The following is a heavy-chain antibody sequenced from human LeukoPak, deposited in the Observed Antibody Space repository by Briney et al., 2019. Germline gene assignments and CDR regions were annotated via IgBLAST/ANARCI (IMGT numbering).Heavy chain of an antibody. CDR3: AKAISGYYFH. V-gene: IGHV3-23*01. D-gene: IGHD3-22*01. CDR2: ISGSGGST. Sequence: GGSLRLSCAACGFTFSSYAMSWVRQAPGKGLQWVSAISGSGGSTYYADSVKGRFTISRDNSKNTLYLQMNSLRAEDTAVYYCAKAISGYYFHWGQGTLVTVSS. J-gene: IGHJ4*02. CDR1: GFTFSSYA.